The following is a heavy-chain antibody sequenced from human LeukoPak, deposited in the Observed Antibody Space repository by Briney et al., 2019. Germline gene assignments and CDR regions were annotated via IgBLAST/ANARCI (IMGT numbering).Heavy chain of an antibody. D-gene: IGHD1-26*01. CDR3: ARETRLYGIVGATTRGAFDI. CDR2: IKQDGSEK. Sequence: GGSLRLSCAASGFTFSSYWMSWVRQAPGKGLEWVANIKQDGSEKYYVDSVKGRFTISRDNAKNSLYLQMNSLRAEDTAVYYCARETRLYGIVGATTRGAFDIWGQGTMVTVSS. V-gene: IGHV3-7*01. CDR1: GFTFSSYW. J-gene: IGHJ3*02.